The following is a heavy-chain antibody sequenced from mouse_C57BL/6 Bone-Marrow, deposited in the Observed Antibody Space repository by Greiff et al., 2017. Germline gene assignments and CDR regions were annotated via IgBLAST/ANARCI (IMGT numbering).Heavy chain of an antibody. Sequence: VMLVESGPGLVQPSQSLSITCTVSGFSLTSYGVHWVRQSPGKGLEWLGVIWSGGSKDYNAAFISRLSISKDNSKSQVFYKMNSLQTDDTAIYYCAITTVYYAMDYWGQGTSVTVSS. CDR2: IWSGGSK. D-gene: IGHD1-1*01. V-gene: IGHV2-2*01. CDR3: AITTVYYAMDY. CDR1: GFSLTSYG. J-gene: IGHJ4*01.